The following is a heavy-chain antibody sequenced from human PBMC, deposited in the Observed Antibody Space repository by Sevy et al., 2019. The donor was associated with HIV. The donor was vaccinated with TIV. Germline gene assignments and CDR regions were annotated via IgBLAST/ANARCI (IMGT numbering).Heavy chain of an antibody. J-gene: IGHJ3*02. CDR2: ISYDGSSK. D-gene: IGHD3-3*01. CDR1: GFNFSSYG. Sequence: GGSLRLSCAASGFNFSSYGMHWVRQAPGKGLEWVAVISYDGSSKYCADSVKGRFTISRDNSKNTLYLQISSLRAEDTAVYYCAKDSRSYYDFWSGHDAFDIWGQGTMVTVSS. CDR3: AKDSRSYYDFWSGHDAFDI. V-gene: IGHV3-30*18.